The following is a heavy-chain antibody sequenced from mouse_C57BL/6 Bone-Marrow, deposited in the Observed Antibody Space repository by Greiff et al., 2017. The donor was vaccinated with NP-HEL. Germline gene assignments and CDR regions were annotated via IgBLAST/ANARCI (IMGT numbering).Heavy chain of an antibody. CDR3: TRSSPPSYYGSSSSHWYFDV. CDR2: IDPETGGT. V-gene: IGHV1-15*01. D-gene: IGHD1-1*01. J-gene: IGHJ1*03. Sequence: QVQLQQSGAELVRPGASVTLSCKASGYTFTDYEMHWVKQTPVHGLEWIGAIDPETGGTAYNQKFKGKAILTADKSSSTAYMELRSLTSEDSAVYYCTRSSPPSYYGSSSSHWYFDVWGTGTTVTVSS. CDR1: GYTFTDYE.